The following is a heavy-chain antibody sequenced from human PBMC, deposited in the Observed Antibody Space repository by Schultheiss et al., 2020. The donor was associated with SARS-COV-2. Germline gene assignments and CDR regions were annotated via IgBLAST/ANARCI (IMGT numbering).Heavy chain of an antibody. CDR2: IKQDGSEK. D-gene: IGHD3-22*01. CDR1: GFTFSSYA. J-gene: IGHJ6*02. Sequence: GGSLRLSCAASGFTFSSYAMSWVRQAPGKGLEWVANIKQDGSEKYYVDSVKGRFTISRDNSKNTLYLQMNSLRSEDTAVYYCARVVYDSSGYYPSYYYYYGMDVWGQGTTVTVSS. V-gene: IGHV3-7*03. CDR3: ARVVYDSSGYYPSYYYYYGMDV.